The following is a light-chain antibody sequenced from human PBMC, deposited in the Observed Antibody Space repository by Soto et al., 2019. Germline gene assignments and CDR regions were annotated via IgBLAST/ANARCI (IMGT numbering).Light chain of an antibody. CDR2: GAS. J-gene: IGKJ4*01. CDR3: QQYHTVRPLT. V-gene: IGKV1-8*01. Sequence: AIRMTQSPSSLSASTGDRVTITCRASQGISSYLAWYQQKPGKAPKLMIYGASSLQSGVPSRFSGGGSGTNFTFTIRNLQPEDVATYYCQQYHTVRPLTFGGGTRVDI. CDR1: QGISSY.